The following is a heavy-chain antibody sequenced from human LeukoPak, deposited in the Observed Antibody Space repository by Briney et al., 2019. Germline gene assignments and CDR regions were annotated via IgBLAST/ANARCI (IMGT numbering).Heavy chain of an antibody. CDR1: GGTFSSYA. CDR3: ARHPTEGQYLAAAGIFWEDWFDP. D-gene: IGHD6-13*01. Sequence: SVKVSCKASGGTFSSYAISWVRQAPGQGLEWMGRIIPILGIANYAQKFQGRVTITADKSTSTAYMELSSLRSEDTAVYYCARHPTEGQYLAAAGIFWEDWFDPWGQGTLVTVSS. V-gene: IGHV1-69*04. CDR2: IIPILGIA. J-gene: IGHJ5*02.